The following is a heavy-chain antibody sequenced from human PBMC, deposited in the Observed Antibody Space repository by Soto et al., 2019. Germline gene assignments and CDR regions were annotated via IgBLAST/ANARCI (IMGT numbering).Heavy chain of an antibody. D-gene: IGHD2-15*01. CDR2: MYIGGTT. CDR1: GLTVSGSY. Sequence: GGSLRLSCAASGLTVSGSYMGWVRQAPGKGLEWVSVMYIGGTTYYADSVKGRFTISRDSSKNTLYLQMNSLRAEDTAVYYCARDGGYEVVVAFDIWGQGTMVTVSS. CDR3: ARDGGYEVVVAFDI. J-gene: IGHJ3*02. V-gene: IGHV3-66*01.